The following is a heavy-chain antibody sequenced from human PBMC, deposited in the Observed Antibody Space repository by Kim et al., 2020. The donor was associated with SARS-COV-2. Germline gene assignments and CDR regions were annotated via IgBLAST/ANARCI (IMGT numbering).Heavy chain of an antibody. V-gene: IGHV1-3*01. Sequence: ASVKVSCKASGYTFTTYAMHWVRQAPGQRLEWMGWINADNDNTKYSEKFQGRVTITRDTSASTAYMEMSSLRSEDTAVYYFAKTAGSRGHANWYFDLWGR. CDR1: GYTFTTYA. CDR3: AKTAGSRGHANWYFDL. CDR2: INADNDNT. J-gene: IGHJ2*01. D-gene: IGHD3-10*01.